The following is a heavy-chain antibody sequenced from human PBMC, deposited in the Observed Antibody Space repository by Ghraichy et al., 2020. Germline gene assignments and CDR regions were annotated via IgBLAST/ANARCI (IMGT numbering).Heavy chain of an antibody. D-gene: IGHD3-22*01. CDR3: ASSGYYYGYYYYDMDV. J-gene: IGHJ6*02. CDR2: ISSSSNTI. V-gene: IGHV3-48*02. Sequence: GGSLRLSCAASGFTFSTYNMHWVRQAPGLGLEWVSYISSSSNTIYYADSVKGRFTISRDNAKNSLFLQMNSLRDEDTAVYYCASSGYYYGYYYYDMDVWGQGTTVTVSS. CDR1: GFTFSTYN.